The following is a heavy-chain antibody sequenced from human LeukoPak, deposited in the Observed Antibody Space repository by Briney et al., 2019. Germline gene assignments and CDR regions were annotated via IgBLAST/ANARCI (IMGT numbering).Heavy chain of an antibody. CDR1: GFTFRSYG. CDR3: ARSYSSSDHYYYYGMDV. V-gene: IGHV3-33*01. CDR2: IWYDGSNK. J-gene: IGHJ6*02. Sequence: GGSLRLSCAASGFTFRSYGMHWVRQAPGKGLEWVAVIWYDGSNKDYADSVKGRFTISRDNSKNTLYLQMNSVRAEDTAMYYCARSYSSSDHYYYYGMDVWGQGTTVTVSS. D-gene: IGHD6-13*01.